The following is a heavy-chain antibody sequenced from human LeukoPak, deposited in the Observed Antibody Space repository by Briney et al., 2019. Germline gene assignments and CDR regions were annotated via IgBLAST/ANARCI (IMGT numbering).Heavy chain of an antibody. D-gene: IGHD3-22*01. Sequence: GGSLRLSCAASGFTFSSYAMSWVRQAPGKGLEWVSAISGSGGSTYYADSVKGRFTISRDNSKNTLYLQMNSLRAEDTAVYYCARDPLGYYDSSGYYEGAFDYWGQGTLVTVSS. CDR3: ARDPLGYYDSSGYYEGAFDY. V-gene: IGHV3-23*01. J-gene: IGHJ4*02. CDR2: ISGSGGST. CDR1: GFTFSSYA.